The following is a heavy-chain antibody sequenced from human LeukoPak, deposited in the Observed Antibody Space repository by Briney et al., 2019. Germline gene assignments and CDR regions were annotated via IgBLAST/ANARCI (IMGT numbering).Heavy chain of an antibody. D-gene: IGHD2-21*02. CDR1: GFTFTNYA. Sequence: GGSLRLSCAASGFTFTNYAMTWVRQAPGKGLEWVSAITGSGGSTYYADSVKGRFTISRDNSKNTLYLQMNSLRAEDTAVYYCARVVVVVTDAFDIWGQGTMVTVSS. CDR2: ITGSGGST. CDR3: ARVVVVVTDAFDI. V-gene: IGHV3-23*01. J-gene: IGHJ3*02.